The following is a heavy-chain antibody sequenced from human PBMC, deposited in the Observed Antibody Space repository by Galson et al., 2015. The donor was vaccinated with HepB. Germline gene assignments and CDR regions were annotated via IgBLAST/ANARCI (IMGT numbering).Heavy chain of an antibody. CDR3: ASDGSAYDY. D-gene: IGHD5-12*01. CDR2: IWYEGSNK. Sequence: SLRLSCAASGFTFSSYGMHWVRQAPGKGLEWVAVIWYEGSNKDYADSGKGRFTIYRDNSKNTLNLKMNSQRAEVKVVNDCASDGSAYDYWGQGTLVTVSS. J-gene: IGHJ4*02. CDR1: GFTFSSYG. V-gene: IGHV3-33*01.